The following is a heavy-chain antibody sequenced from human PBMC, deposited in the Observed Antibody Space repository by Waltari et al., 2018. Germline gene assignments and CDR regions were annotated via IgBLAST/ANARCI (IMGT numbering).Heavy chain of an antibody. D-gene: IGHD3-3*01. J-gene: IGHJ5*02. CDR1: GFTFSSYW. Sequence: EVQLVESGGGLVQPGGSLRLSCAASGFTFSSYWMSWVRQAPGRGLEWVANIKQDGSGKYYVESVKGRFTISRDNAKNSLYLQMNSLRAEDTAVYYCAREEGDFWSGYPNWFDPWGQGTLVTVSS. V-gene: IGHV3-7*01. CDR2: IKQDGSGK. CDR3: AREEGDFWSGYPNWFDP.